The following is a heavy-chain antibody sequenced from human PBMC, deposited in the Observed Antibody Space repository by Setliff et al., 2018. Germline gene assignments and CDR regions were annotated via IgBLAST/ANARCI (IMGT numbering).Heavy chain of an antibody. CDR1: GFTFSSYR. V-gene: IGHV3-33*03. J-gene: IGHJ4*02. CDR3: VKSDRDSSGWYPDY. CDR2: IWDDGGNK. D-gene: IGHD6-19*01. Sequence: PGGSLRLSCAASGFTFSSYRMHWVRQAPGKGLEWVAVIWDDGGNKYHADSVKGRFTISRDNAKNSLYLQMNSLTTEDTAFYYCVKSDRDSSGWYPDYWGQGTLVTVSS.